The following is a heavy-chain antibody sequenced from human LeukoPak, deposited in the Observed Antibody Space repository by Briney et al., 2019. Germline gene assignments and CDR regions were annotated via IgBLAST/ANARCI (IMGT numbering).Heavy chain of an antibody. V-gene: IGHV1-2*04. J-gene: IGHJ3*02. CDR1: GYTFTDYY. D-gene: IGHD7-27*01. CDR3: GRNRLGKAFDI. Sequence: ASVNVSCTASGYTFTDYYLHWVRQAPGQGLEWMGWINPNSGGTNYAQKFQGWVTITRDTSISTAHMELNRLTFDDTAVYYCGRNRLGKAFDIWGQGTMVTISS. CDR2: INPNSGGT.